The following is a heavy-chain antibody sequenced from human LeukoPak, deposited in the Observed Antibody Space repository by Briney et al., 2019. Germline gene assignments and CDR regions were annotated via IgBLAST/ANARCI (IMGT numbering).Heavy chain of an antibody. Sequence: SETLSLTCTVSGGSVSSGSYYWSWIRRPPEKGLEWIGYIHSSGSTNYSPSLKSRLALSVDTSKNQFSLNLNSVTAADTAVYYCARVGVVATVNGYRYHSLDVWGQGTTVAVSS. CDR3: ARVGVVATVNGYRYHSLDV. CDR1: GGSVSSGSYY. CDR2: IHSSGST. V-gene: IGHV4-61*01. D-gene: IGHD5-12*01. J-gene: IGHJ6*02.